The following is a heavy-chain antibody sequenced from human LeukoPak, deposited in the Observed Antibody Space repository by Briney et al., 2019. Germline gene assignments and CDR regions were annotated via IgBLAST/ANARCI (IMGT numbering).Heavy chain of an antibody. CDR1: GFTVSSNY. J-gene: IGHJ3*02. Sequence: PGGSLRLSCAASGFTVSSNYMSWVRQAPGKGLEWVSVIYSGGSTYYADSVKGRFTISRDNSKNTLYLQMNSLRAEDTAAYYCARDKEHYYDSSGYYPGAFDIWGQGTMVTVSS. CDR3: ARDKEHYYDSSGYYPGAFDI. V-gene: IGHV3-53*01. D-gene: IGHD3-22*01. CDR2: IYSGGST.